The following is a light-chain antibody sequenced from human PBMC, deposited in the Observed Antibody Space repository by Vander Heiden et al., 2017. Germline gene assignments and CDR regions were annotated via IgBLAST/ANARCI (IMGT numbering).Light chain of an antibody. CDR1: QSISNY. J-gene: IGKJ2*01. CDR2: GAS. V-gene: IGKV1-39*01. CDR3: QQSYNSRYT. Sequence: IQMTQSPSSLSASVGDRVTIPCRASQSISNYLNWYQHKPGKAPNLLIYGASSLQSGVPSTFSGSGSGTDFTLTITSLQPEDFATYYCQQSYNSRYTFAQGTKLEIK.